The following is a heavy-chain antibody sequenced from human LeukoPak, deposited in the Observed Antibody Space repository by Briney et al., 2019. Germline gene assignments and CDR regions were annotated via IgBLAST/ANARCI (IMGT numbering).Heavy chain of an antibody. CDR2: IYYSGST. Sequence: SETLSLTCTVSGGSISSYYWSWIRQPPGKGLEWIGYIYYSGSTNYNPSLKSRVTISVDTSKNQFSLKLSSVTAADTAVYFCARGRVSSSTWYSTYYYYFYMDVWGKGTTVTISS. CDR3: ARGRVSSSTWYSTYYYYFYMDV. D-gene: IGHD1-1*01. CDR1: GGSISSYY. J-gene: IGHJ6*03. V-gene: IGHV4-59*01.